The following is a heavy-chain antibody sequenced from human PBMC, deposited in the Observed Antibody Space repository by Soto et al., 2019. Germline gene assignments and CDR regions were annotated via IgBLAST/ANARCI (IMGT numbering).Heavy chain of an antibody. CDR1: GGSFSGYY. CDR3: ASGGYGSGSYSSSYFDY. V-gene: IGHV4-34*01. CDR2: INHSGST. J-gene: IGHJ4*02. Sequence: SETLSLTCAVYGGSFSGYYWSWIRQPPGKGLEWIGEINHSGSTNYNPSLKSRVTISVDTSKNHFSLKLRSVTAADTAVYYCASGGYGSGSYSSSYFDYWGQGTLVTVSS. D-gene: IGHD3-10*01.